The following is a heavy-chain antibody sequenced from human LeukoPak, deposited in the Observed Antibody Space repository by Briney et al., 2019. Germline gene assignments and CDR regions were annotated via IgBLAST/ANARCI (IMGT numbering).Heavy chain of an antibody. J-gene: IGHJ3*02. CDR2: IYHSGST. D-gene: IGHD2-2*01. Sequence: SETLSLTCTVSGYSISSGYYWGWIRQPPGKGLEWIGSIYHSGSTYYNPSLKSRVTISVDTSKNQFSLKLSSVTAADTAVYYCARERWEYCSSTSCYPPALGNAFDIWGQGTMVTVSS. CDR1: GYSISSGYY. CDR3: ARERWEYCSSTSCYPPALGNAFDI. V-gene: IGHV4-38-2*02.